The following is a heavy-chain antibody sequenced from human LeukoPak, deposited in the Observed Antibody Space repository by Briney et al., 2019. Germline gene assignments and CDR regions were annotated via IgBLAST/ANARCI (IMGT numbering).Heavy chain of an antibody. CDR1: GGSISSSSYY. D-gene: IGHD3-3*01. CDR3: ARRATIFGVVTPVHYYMDV. J-gene: IGHJ6*03. V-gene: IGHV4-39*01. CDR2: IYYSGST. Sequence: SETLSLTCTVSGGSISSSSYYWGWIRQPPGKGLEWIGSIYYSGSTYYNPSLKSRVTISVDTSKNQFSLKLSSVTAADTAVYYCARRATIFGVVTPVHYYMDVWGKGTTVTVFS.